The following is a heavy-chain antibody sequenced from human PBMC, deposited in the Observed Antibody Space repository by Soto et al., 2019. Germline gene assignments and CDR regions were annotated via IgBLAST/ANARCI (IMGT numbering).Heavy chain of an antibody. CDR1: GYIFTSYW. CDR2: IYPDDSDS. CDR3: ARQLYTTSSFPAF. V-gene: IGHV5-51*01. Sequence: GESLKISCQGSGYIFTSYWIGWVRHMPGKGLEWMGLIYPDDSDSRYSPSFQGRVTISADKSTSTAYLQWSSLKASDSAIYFCARQLYTTSSFPAFWGQGTLVTVSS. D-gene: IGHD6-6*01. J-gene: IGHJ1*01.